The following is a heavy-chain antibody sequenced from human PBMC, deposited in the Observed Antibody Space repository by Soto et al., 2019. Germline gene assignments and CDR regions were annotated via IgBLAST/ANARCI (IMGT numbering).Heavy chain of an antibody. D-gene: IGHD2-15*01. CDR2: IIPIFGTA. CDR1: GGTFSSYA. J-gene: IGHJ6*02. CDR3: ARVVGRPPYYYYGMDV. V-gene: IGHV1-69*13. Sequence: SVKVSCKASGGTFSSYAISWVRQAPGQGLEWMGGIIPIFGTANYAQKFQSRVTITADESTSTAYMELSSLRSEDTAVYYCARVVGRPPYYYYGMDVWGQGTTVTVSS.